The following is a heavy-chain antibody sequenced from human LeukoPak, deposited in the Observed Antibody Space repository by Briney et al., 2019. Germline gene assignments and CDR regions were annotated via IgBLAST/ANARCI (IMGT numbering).Heavy chain of an antibody. CDR3: ARSPPFIAAAGTWPPNWFDP. CDR2: IYYSGST. J-gene: IGHJ5*02. Sequence: SETLSLTCTVSGVSISSSNSYWGWIRQPPGRGLEWVGSIYYSGSTYYNPSLKSRVTISVDTSKNQFSLKLSSVTAADTAVYYCARSPPFIAAAGTWPPNWFDPWGQGTLVTVSS. CDR1: GVSISSSNSY. D-gene: IGHD6-13*01. V-gene: IGHV4-39*07.